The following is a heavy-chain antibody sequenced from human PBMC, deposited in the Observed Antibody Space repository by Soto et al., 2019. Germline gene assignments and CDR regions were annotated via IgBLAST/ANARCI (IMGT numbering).Heavy chain of an antibody. J-gene: IGHJ4*02. CDR2: IYYSGST. Sequence: SETHSLTSTVSGGTSISYYWGWIRQPTGKGLEWIGSIYYSGSTYYNPSLKSRVTISVDTSKNQFSLQLSSVTAADTAVYYCATTYYFGSGSAYWGQGTLVTVSS. V-gene: IGHV4-39*01. D-gene: IGHD3-10*01. CDR3: ATTYYFGSGSAY. CDR1: GGTSISYY.